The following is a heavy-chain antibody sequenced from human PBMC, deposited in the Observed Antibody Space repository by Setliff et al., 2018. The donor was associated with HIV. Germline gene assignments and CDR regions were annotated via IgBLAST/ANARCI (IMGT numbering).Heavy chain of an antibody. D-gene: IGHD1-1*01. V-gene: IGHV3-7*01. CDR3: AGSRGYFVQAD. CDR2: IHQDGSEK. J-gene: IGHJ4*02. Sequence: GGSLRLSCVASGLTFNRYWMSWVRQVPGKGLEWVANIHQDGSEKYYVDSVKGRFTISRDNTKNLLYLEMNSLRADDTAVYYCAGSRGYFVQADWGQGTLVTVS. CDR1: GLTFNRYW.